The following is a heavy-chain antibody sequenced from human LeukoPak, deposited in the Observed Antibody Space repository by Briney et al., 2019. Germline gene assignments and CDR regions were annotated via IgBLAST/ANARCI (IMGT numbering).Heavy chain of an antibody. Sequence: GESLKISCKGSGYSFSNYWIGWVRQMPGKGLESMGMIYPGNSDTRYSPSFQGHVTISADKSISTAYLQWSSLKASDTAMYYCARQTWGSGSYPLIDVWGKGTTVTVSS. CDR1: GYSFSNYW. V-gene: IGHV5-51*01. J-gene: IGHJ6*03. CDR2: IYPGNSDT. D-gene: IGHD3-10*01. CDR3: ARQTWGSGSYPLIDV.